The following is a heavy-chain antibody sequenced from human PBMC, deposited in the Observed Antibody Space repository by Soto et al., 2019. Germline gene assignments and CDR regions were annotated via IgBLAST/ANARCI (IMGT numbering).Heavy chain of an antibody. D-gene: IGHD1-1*01. CDR2: IYYSGST. J-gene: IGHJ4*02. Sequence: QXQLXXSGPGLVKPSQTLSLTCTVSXGSXXXGDYYWSWIRQPPGKGLEWIGYIYYSGSTYYNPSLKSRVTISVDTSKNQFSLKLSSVTAADTAVYYCARDRNGFFDYWGQGTLVTVSS. CDR1: XGSXXXGDYY. V-gene: IGHV4-30-4*01. CDR3: ARDRNGFFDY.